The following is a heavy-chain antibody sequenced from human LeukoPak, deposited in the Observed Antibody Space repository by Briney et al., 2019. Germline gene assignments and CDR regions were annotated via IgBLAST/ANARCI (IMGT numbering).Heavy chain of an antibody. D-gene: IGHD3-22*01. CDR2: ISWDGGST. V-gene: IGHV3-43*01. CDR1: GFTFDDYT. CDR3: AKDRTSGSSGYYYSDWYFDL. J-gene: IGHJ2*01. Sequence: GGSLRLSCAASGFTFDDYTMHWVRQAPGKGLEWVSLISWDGGSTYYADSVKGRFTISRDSSKNSLYLQMNSLRTEDTALYYCAKDRTSGSSGYYYSDWYFDLWGRGTLVTVSS.